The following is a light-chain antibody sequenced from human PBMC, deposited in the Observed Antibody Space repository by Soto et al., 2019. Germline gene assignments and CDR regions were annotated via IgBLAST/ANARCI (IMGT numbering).Light chain of an antibody. J-gene: IGLJ2*01. V-gene: IGLV1-44*01. CDR1: NSNIGRNT. CDR3: AAWDDTLRARV. Sequence: QPVLTQPPSASGTPGQRVTISCCGSNSNIGRNTVSWYQQVPGTAPKSLIYSDDQRPSGVPDRISGSRSGTSASLAISGLQSGDEAEYYCAAWDDTLRARVFGGGTKVTVL. CDR2: SDD.